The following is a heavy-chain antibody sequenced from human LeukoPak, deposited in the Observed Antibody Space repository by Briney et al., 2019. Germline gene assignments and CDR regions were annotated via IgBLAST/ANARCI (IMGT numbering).Heavy chain of an antibody. V-gene: IGHV1-2*02. CDR1: GYTFTGYY. CDR3: ARDGVGYCSGGSCYSSFDY. D-gene: IGHD2-15*01. CDR2: INPNSGGT. Sequence: ASVKVSCKASGYTFTGYYMHWVRQAPGQGLEWMGWINPNSGGTNYAQKFQGRVTMTRDTSISTAYMELSRLRSDDTAVYYCARDGVGYCSGGSCYSSFDYWGQGTLVTVSS. J-gene: IGHJ4*02.